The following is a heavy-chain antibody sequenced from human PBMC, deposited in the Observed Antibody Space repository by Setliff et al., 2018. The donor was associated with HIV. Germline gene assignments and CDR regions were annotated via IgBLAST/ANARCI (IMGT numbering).Heavy chain of an antibody. CDR1: GYTFTDFY. CDR2: INPKSGVA. J-gene: IGHJ6*03. D-gene: IGHD2-15*01. V-gene: IGHV1-2*06. Sequence: ASVKVSCKASGYTFTDFYIHWVRQAPGQGLEWIGRINPKSGVADYLRKFQGRVTMTTDTSTNTAHMELIRPRFDDTAVYYCAREIQNCGGNNYYCYMVVWGKGTTVTVSS. CDR3: AREIQNCGGNNYYCYMVV.